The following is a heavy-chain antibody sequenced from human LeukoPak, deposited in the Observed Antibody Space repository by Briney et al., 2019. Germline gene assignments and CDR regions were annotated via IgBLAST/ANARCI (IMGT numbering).Heavy chain of an antibody. Sequence: GGSLRLSCAASGFTFSSYAVSWVRQAPGRGLEWVSAISGSGGSTYYADSVKGRFTLSRDNSKNTLYLQMNSLRAEDTAVYYCAKVAVKYSSNWYDYWGQGTLVTVSS. CDR2: ISGSGGST. V-gene: IGHV3-23*01. CDR3: AKVAVKYSSNWYDY. D-gene: IGHD6-6*01. CDR1: GFTFSSYA. J-gene: IGHJ5*01.